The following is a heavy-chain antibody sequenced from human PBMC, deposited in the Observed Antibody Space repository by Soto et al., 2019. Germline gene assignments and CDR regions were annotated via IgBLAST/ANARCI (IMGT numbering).Heavy chain of an antibody. Sequence: GASVKVSCKASGGTFSSYAISWVRQAPGQGLEWMGGIIPIFGTANYAQKFQGRVTITADESTSTAYMELSSLRSEDTAVYYCATDYYDSSPSDAFDIWGQGTMVTVSS. V-gene: IGHV1-69*13. J-gene: IGHJ3*02. CDR1: GGTFSSYA. D-gene: IGHD3-22*01. CDR3: ATDYYDSSPSDAFDI. CDR2: IIPIFGTA.